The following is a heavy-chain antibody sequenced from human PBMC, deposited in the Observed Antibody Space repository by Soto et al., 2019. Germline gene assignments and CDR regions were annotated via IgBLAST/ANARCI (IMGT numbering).Heavy chain of an antibody. CDR3: AHRREGIPTFDY. Sequence: QITLKESGPTLVKPTQTLTLTCSFSGFSLSTSGVGVGWIRQPPGKALQWLALIYWDDDKRYSPSLKSRLTITKDTSKNQVVLTMTNMDPVDTATYYCAHRREGIPTFDYWGQGTLITVSS. J-gene: IGHJ4*02. D-gene: IGHD2-2*02. CDR1: GFSLSTSGVG. V-gene: IGHV2-5*02. CDR2: IYWDDDK.